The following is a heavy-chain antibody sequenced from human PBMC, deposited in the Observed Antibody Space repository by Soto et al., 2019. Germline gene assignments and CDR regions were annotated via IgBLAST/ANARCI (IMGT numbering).Heavy chain of an antibody. CDR3: ARAPGVGATPNDY. CDR1: GGSISSGGYY. V-gene: IGHV4-31*03. CDR2: IYYSGST. J-gene: IGHJ4*02. D-gene: IGHD1-26*01. Sequence: QVQLQESGPGLVKPSQTLSLTCTVSGGSISSGGYYWNWIRQHPGKGLEWIGYIYYSGSTYYNPSLKSRVTISVDTSKNQFSLKQSSVTAADTAVYYCARAPGVGATPNDYWGRGTLVTVSS.